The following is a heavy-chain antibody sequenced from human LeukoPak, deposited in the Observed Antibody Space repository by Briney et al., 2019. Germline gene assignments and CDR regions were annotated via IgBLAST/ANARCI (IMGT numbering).Heavy chain of an antibody. D-gene: IGHD3-10*01. Sequence: SVKVSCKASGGTFSSYTISWVRQAPGQGLEWMGRIIPIFGTANYAQKFQGRVTITTDESTSTAYMELSSLRSEDTAVYYCAREIKYYYGSGSYVDYWGQGTLVTVPS. J-gene: IGHJ4*02. CDR3: AREIKYYYGSGSYVDY. V-gene: IGHV1-69*05. CDR1: GGTFSSYT. CDR2: IIPIFGTA.